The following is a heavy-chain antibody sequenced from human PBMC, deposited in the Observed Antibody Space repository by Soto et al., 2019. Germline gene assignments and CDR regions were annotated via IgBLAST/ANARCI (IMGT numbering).Heavy chain of an antibody. V-gene: IGHV2-26*01. CDR2: IFSNDEK. J-gene: IGHJ4*02. CDR3: ARHGRGVGARPLDY. D-gene: IGHD1-26*01. Sequence: SGPTLVNPTETLTLTCTVSGFSLSNARMGVSWIRQPPGKALEWLAHIFSNDEKSYSTSLKSRLTISKDTSKSQVVLTMTNMDPVDTVTYFCARHGRGVGARPLDYWGQGTLVTVSS. CDR1: GFSLSNARMG.